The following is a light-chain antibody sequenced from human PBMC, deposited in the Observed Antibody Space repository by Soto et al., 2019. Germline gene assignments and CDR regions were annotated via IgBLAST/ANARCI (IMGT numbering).Light chain of an antibody. CDR2: EVS. Sequence: QSALTQPPSASGSPGQSATISCTGTSSDVGGYNYVSWYQQHPGKAPKLMINEVSKRPSGVPDRFSGSKSGNTASLTVSGLQAEDEADYYCSSYAGSNNWVFGGGTKVTVL. J-gene: IGLJ3*02. CDR3: SSYAGSNNWV. V-gene: IGLV2-8*01. CDR1: SSDVGGYNY.